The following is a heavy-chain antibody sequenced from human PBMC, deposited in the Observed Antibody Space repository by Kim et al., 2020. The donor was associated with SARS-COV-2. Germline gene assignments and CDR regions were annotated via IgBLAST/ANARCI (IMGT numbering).Heavy chain of an antibody. V-gene: IGHV3-23*01. D-gene: IGHD3-16*02. CDR3: AKGGRVTFGGVIVTMLDY. CDR2: ISGSGGST. Sequence: GGSLRLSCAASGFTFSSYAMSWVRQAPGKGLEWVSAISGSGGSTYYADSVKGRFTISRDNSKNTLYLQMNSLRAEDTAVYYCAKGGRVTFGGVIVTMLDYWGQGTLVTVSS. CDR1: GFTFSSYA. J-gene: IGHJ4*02.